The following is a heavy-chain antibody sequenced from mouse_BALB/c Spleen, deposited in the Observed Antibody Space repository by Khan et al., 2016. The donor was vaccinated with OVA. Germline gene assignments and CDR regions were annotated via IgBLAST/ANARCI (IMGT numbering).Heavy chain of an antibody. CDR1: GFSLTSFG. V-gene: IGHV2-9*02. Sequence: QMQLEESGPGLVAPSQSLSITCTVSGFSLTSFGVYWVRQPPGKGLEWLGVIWADGTTNYNSALMSRLSISKDNSKSQVFLNMNSLQTDDTAICYCARDGYYFDYWGQGTTLTVSS. CDR2: IWADGTT. J-gene: IGHJ2*01. D-gene: IGHD2-2*01. CDR3: ARDGYYFDY.